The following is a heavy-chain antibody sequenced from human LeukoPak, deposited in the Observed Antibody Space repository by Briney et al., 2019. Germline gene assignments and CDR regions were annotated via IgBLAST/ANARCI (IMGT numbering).Heavy chain of an antibody. Sequence: PSETLSLTCTVSGGSISSYYWSWIRQPPGKGLEWIGRIYTSGSTNYNPSLKSRVTMSVDTSKNQFSLKLSSVTAADTAVYYCARVSRAGYDFWSGYYAFDYWGQGTLVTVSS. CDR1: GGSISSYY. CDR3: ARVSRAGYDFWSGYYAFDY. J-gene: IGHJ4*02. D-gene: IGHD3-3*01. CDR2: IYTSGST. V-gene: IGHV4-4*07.